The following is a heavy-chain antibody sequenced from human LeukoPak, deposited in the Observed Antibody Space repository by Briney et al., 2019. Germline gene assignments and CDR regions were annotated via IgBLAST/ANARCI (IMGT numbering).Heavy chain of an antibody. J-gene: IGHJ5*02. Sequence: SETLSLTCIVSGGSISGKYWSWIRQPAGKGLEWIGRINTSGNTNYNPSLKSRVTISVDTSKNQFSLKLSSVTAADTAVYYCARSLMDLFDPWGQGTLVTVSS. CDR1: GGSISGKY. V-gene: IGHV4-4*07. CDR2: INTSGNT. D-gene: IGHD2-8*01. CDR3: ARSLMDLFDP.